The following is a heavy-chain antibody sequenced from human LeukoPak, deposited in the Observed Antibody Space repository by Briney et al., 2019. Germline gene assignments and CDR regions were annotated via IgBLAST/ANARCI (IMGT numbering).Heavy chain of an antibody. CDR3: AREGRGAVASYYYYYGMDV. D-gene: IGHD6-19*01. CDR1: GGSFSGYY. Sequence: PSETLSLTCAVYGGSFSGYYWSWIRQPPGKGLEWIGEINHSGSTNYNPSLKSRVTISVDTSKNQFSLKLSSVTAADTAVYYCAREGRGAVASYYYYYGMDVWGQGTTVTVSS. CDR2: INHSGST. J-gene: IGHJ6*02. V-gene: IGHV4-34*01.